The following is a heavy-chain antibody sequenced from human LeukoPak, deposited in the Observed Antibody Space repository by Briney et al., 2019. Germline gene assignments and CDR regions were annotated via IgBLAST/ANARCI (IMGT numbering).Heavy chain of an antibody. Sequence: SETLSLTCTVSGGSISSYYWSWIRQPAGKGLEWIGHIYTSGSTNYNPSLKSRVTMSVDTSKNQFSLKLSSVTAADTASYYCARQLRGDGDYLPYRYFDLWGRGTLVTASS. D-gene: IGHD4-17*01. V-gene: IGHV4-4*07. J-gene: IGHJ2*01. CDR1: GGSISSYY. CDR3: ARQLRGDGDYLPYRYFDL. CDR2: IYTSGST.